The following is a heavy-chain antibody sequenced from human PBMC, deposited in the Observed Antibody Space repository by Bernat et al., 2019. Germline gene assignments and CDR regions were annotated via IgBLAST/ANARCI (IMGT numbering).Heavy chain of an antibody. CDR3: ARAYDFWSGYYRVNWFDP. J-gene: IGHJ5*02. D-gene: IGHD3-3*01. CDR2: IDPSDSYT. V-gene: IGHV5-10-1*03. Sequence: EVQLVQSGAEVKKPGESLRISCKGSGYSFTSYWLSWVRQMPGKGLEWMGRIDPSDSYTNYSPSFQGHVTISADKSISTAYLQWSSLKASDTAMYYCARAYDFWSGYYRVNWFDPWGQGTLVTVSS. CDR1: GYSFTSYW.